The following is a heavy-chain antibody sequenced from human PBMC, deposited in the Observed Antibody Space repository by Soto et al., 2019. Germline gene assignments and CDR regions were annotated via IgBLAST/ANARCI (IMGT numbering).Heavy chain of an antibody. J-gene: IGHJ4*02. CDR2: ISGSGGST. V-gene: IGHV3-23*01. D-gene: IGHD1-7*01. CDR1: GFTFSSYA. CDR3: AKDYNWNYRTDFLVEYPYYVDS. Sequence: EVQLLESGGGLVQPGGSLRLSCAASGFTFSSYAMSWVRQAPGKGLEWVSAISGSGGSTYYADSVKGRFTISRDNSKNTLYLQRNSLRAEDTAVYYCAKDYNWNYRTDFLVEYPYYVDSWGQGSLVTVSS.